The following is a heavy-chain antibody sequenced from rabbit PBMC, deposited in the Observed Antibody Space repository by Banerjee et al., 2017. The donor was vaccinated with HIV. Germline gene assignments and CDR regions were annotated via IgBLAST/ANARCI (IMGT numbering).Heavy chain of an antibody. Sequence: QEQLEESGGDLVKPEGSLTLTCTASAFSFSNKYVMCWVRQAPGKGLEWIACINTSSGNTVYANWAKGRFTISKTSSTTVTLQMTTLTAADTATYFCERMGAGAGYGDFNLWGPGTLVTVS. D-gene: IGHD6-1*01. CDR2: INTSSGNT. V-gene: IGHV1S45*01. CDR1: AFSFSNKYV. J-gene: IGHJ4*01. CDR3: ERMGAGAGYGDFNL.